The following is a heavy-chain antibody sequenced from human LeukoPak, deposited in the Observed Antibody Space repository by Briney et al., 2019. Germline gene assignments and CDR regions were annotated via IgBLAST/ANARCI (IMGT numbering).Heavy chain of an antibody. V-gene: IGHV3-21*01. Sequence: GGSLRLSCAASGFTFNSYSMYWVRQAPGKGLEWVSSISSSSGHMFYADSVKGRFSISRDNANNSLYLQMNSLRAEDTAVYYCVRDSGSSYGYYFLHWGQGTLVTVSS. J-gene: IGHJ1*01. D-gene: IGHD1-26*01. CDR1: GFTFNSYS. CDR2: ISSSSGHM. CDR3: VRDSGSSYGYYFLH.